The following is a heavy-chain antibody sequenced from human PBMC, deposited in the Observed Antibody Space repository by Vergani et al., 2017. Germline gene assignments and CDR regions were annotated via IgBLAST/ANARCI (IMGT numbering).Heavy chain of an antibody. CDR1: GFDFSSYI. D-gene: IGHD2-2*01. Sequence: QLVESGGGWVQPGGSLRLSCVVSGFDFSSYIMNWVRQAPGKGLEWVSFVSTGTKSQSYAESVKGRFTISRDSAKNSLYLQIDSLRAEDTAVYYCAREYSSTSGRAFDFWGQGTKVTVSS. CDR2: VSTGTKSQ. CDR3: AREYSSTSGRAFDF. J-gene: IGHJ3*01. V-gene: IGHV3-48*01.